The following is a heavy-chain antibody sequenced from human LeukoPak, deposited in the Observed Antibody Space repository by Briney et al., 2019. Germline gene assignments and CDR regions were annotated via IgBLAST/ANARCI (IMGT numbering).Heavy chain of an antibody. CDR3: ARDRYNWNYGGVDP. CDR1: GGSISSGGYS. D-gene: IGHD1-7*01. J-gene: IGHJ5*02. V-gene: IGHV4-30-2*01. CDR2: IYHSGST. Sequence: PSQTLSLTCAVSGGSISSGGYSWSWIRQPPGKGLEWIGYIYHSGSTYYNPSLKSRVTISVDRSKNQFSLKLSSVTAADTAVYYCARDRYNWNYGGVDPWGQGTLVTASS.